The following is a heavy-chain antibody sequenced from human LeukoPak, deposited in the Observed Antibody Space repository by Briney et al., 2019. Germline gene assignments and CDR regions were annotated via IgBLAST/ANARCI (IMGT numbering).Heavy chain of an antibody. CDR3: ARGSRDIVVVVAAYNWFDP. CDR1: GYTFTSYD. D-gene: IGHD2-15*01. V-gene: IGHV1-8*01. Sequence: ASVKVSCKASGYTFTSYDINWVRQATGQGLERMGWMNPNSGNTGYAQKFQGRVTMTRNTSISTAYMELSSLRSEDTAVYYCARGSRDIVVVVAAYNWFDPWGQGTLVTVSS. J-gene: IGHJ5*02. CDR2: MNPNSGNT.